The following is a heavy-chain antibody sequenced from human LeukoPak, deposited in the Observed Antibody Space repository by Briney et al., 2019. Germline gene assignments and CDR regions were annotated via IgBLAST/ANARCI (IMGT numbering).Heavy chain of an antibody. D-gene: IGHD3-22*01. Sequence: ASVKVSCKASGYTFTGYYMHWVRQAPGQGLEWMGWINPNSGGTNYAQKFQGRVTMTRDTSISTAYMELSRLRSDDTAVYYCARAHDSSGYSSDAFDIWGQGTMVTVSS. CDR3: ARAHDSSGYSSDAFDI. CDR2: INPNSGGT. V-gene: IGHV1-2*02. J-gene: IGHJ3*02. CDR1: GYTFTGYY.